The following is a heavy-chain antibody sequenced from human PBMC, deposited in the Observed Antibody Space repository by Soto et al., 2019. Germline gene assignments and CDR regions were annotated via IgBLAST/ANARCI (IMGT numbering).Heavy chain of an antibody. J-gene: IGHJ4*02. Sequence: GGSLRLSCAASGFSFNSYVMSWVRQAPGKGLGWVSGISGSGTSTKNADSVKGRFTISRDNSKNTLDLQMNSLRAEDTAIYHCAKSRSGWYNFDYWGQGTLVTVSS. CDR2: ISGSGTST. V-gene: IGHV3-23*01. CDR1: GFSFNSYV. CDR3: AKSRSGWYNFDY. D-gene: IGHD6-19*01.